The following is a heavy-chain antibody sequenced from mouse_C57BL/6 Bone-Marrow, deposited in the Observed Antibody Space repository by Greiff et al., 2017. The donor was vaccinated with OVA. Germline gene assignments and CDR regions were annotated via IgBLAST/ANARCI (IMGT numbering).Heavy chain of an antibody. D-gene: IGHD2-4*01. CDR2: IYPRSGNT. J-gene: IGHJ3*01. CDR3: ARDYDYSAWFAY. CDR1: GYTFTSYG. Sequence: QVQLQQSGAGLARPGASVKLSCKASGYTFTSYGISWVKQRTGQGLEWIGEIYPRSGNTYYNEKFKGKATLTADKSSSTAYMELRSLTSEDSAVYFCARDYDYSAWFAYWGQGTLVTVSA. V-gene: IGHV1-81*01.